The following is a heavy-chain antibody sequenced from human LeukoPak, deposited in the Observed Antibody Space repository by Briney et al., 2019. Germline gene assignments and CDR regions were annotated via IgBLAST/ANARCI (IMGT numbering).Heavy chain of an antibody. CDR2: ISGSGGST. J-gene: IGHJ4*02. CDR3: AKTERAGAGNTGDY. Sequence: GESLRLSYAASGFTFSSYAMSWVRQAPGKGLEWVSAISGSGGSTYYADSVKGRFTISRDNSKNTLYLQMNSLRAEDTAVYYCAKTERAGAGNTGDYWGQGTLVTVSS. D-gene: IGHD6-19*01. CDR1: GFTFSSYA. V-gene: IGHV3-23*01.